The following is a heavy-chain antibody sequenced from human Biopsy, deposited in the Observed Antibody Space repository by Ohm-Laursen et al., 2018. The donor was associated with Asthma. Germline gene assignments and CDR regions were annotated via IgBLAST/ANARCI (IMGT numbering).Heavy chain of an antibody. V-gene: IGHV3-30-3*01. CDR3: AREGVVGTHIED. CDR2: ISYDGSSI. CDR1: RFTYE. D-gene: IGHD2-21*01. J-gene: IGHJ4*02. Sequence: SLRLSCAASRFTYEMHWVRQAPGKGLEWAAVISYDGSSIYYADSVKGRFTISRDNSKNTLSLQMNSLTAEDTAVYYCAREGVVGTHIEDWGQGTLVTVSS.